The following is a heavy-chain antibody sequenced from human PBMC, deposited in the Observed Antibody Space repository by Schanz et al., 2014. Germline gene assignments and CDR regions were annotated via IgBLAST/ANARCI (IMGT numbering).Heavy chain of an antibody. CDR3: ARDFSAYVGNYFDY. D-gene: IGHD5-12*01. J-gene: IGHJ4*02. Sequence: QVQLVQSGAEVKKPGASVKVSCKASGYTFTSYGISWVRQAPGQGLEWMGWINGYNGHTLYAQKFQGRVTMTTDTATSTSYMELTSLRFDDTAVYYCARDFSAYVGNYFDYWGLGTLVTVSS. CDR1: GYTFTSYG. V-gene: IGHV1-18*01. CDR2: INGYNGHT.